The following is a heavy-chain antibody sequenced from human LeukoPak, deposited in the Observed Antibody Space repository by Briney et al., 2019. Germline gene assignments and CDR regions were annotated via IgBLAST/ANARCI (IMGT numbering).Heavy chain of an antibody. Sequence: PGGSLRLSCAASGFTVSSNYMSWVRQAPGKGLEWVSVIYSGGSTYYADSVKGRFTISRDNSKNTLYLQMNGLRAEDTAVYYCARGAEFDWNQFDYWGQGTLVTVSS. CDR1: GFTVSSNY. CDR3: ARGAEFDWNQFDY. V-gene: IGHV3-53*01. J-gene: IGHJ4*02. D-gene: IGHD1-1*01. CDR2: IYSGGST.